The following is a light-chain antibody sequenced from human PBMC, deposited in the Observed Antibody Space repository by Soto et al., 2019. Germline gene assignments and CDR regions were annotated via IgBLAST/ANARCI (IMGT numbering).Light chain of an antibody. Sequence: QSVLTQPPSVSGAPGQTVTISCTGSSSNIGARYEVHWYQQLPGTAPKLLIYEDIKRPSGIPDRFSGSKSGASASLAITGLLSEDEAEYYCQSSDSSLSGVVFGGGTKLTVL. J-gene: IGLJ2*01. CDR3: QSSDSSLSGVV. V-gene: IGLV1-40*01. CDR1: SSNIGARYE. CDR2: EDI.